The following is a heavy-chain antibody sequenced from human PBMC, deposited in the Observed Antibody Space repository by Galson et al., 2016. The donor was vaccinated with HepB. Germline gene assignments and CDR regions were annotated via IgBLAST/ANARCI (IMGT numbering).Heavy chain of an antibody. CDR3: AREGWLDY. CDR1: GFTFSRYS. CDR2: ISSSSNTI. J-gene: IGHJ4*02. V-gene: IGHV3-48*02. Sequence: SLRLSCAASGFTFSRYSTNWVRQAPGKGLEWISHISSSSNTIYYADSVKGRFTISRDNAKNSLFLQMDSLRDEDTAVYYCAREGWLDYWGQGTLVTVPS. D-gene: IGHD3-9*01.